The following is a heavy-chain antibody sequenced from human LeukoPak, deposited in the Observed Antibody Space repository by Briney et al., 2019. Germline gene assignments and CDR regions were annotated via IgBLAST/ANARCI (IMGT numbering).Heavy chain of an antibody. D-gene: IGHD5-24*01. CDR3: AKRDGYTQGFDY. J-gene: IGHJ4*02. CDR1: GGSISSSSYY. V-gene: IGHV4-39*07. CDR2: IYYSGST. Sequence: SETLSLTCTVSGGSISSSSYYWGWIRQPPGKGLEWIGSIYYSGSTYYNPSLKSRVTISVDTSKNQFSLKLSSVTAADTAVYYCAKRDGYTQGFDYWGQGTLVTVSS.